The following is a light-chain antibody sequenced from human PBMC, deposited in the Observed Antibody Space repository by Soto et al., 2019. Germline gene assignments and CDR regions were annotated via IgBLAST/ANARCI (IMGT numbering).Light chain of an antibody. J-gene: IGLJ1*01. Sequence: QSVLTQPPSAYGTPGQRVTIYCSGISSNIGSNPVNWFQQLPGSAPKLLIYSHNQRPSVVPDRFSGSKSGTSASLAISGLQAEDEAAYYCGAWDDRLNGYVFGTGTKLTVL. CDR2: SHN. CDR3: GAWDDRLNGYV. CDR1: SSNIGSNP. V-gene: IGLV1-44*01.